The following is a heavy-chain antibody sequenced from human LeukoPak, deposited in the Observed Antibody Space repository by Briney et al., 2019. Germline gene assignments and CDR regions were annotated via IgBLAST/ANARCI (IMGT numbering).Heavy chain of an antibody. V-gene: IGHV3-30-3*01. CDR3: ARVHWDDYGDYPLFDY. J-gene: IGHJ4*02. Sequence: GGSLRLSCAASGFTFSDYYMSWIRQAPGKGLEWVAVISYDGSNKYYADSVKGRFTISRDNSKNTLYLQMNSLRAEDTAVYYCARVHWDDYGDYPLFDYWGQGTLVTVSS. CDR2: ISYDGSNK. D-gene: IGHD4-17*01. CDR1: GFTFSDYY.